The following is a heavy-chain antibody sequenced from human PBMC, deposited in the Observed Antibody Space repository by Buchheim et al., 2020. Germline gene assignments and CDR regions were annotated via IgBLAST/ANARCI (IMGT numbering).Heavy chain of an antibody. Sequence: QVQLVESGGGVVQPGRSLRLSCAASGFTFSSYGMQWVRQAPGKGLEWVAVISYDGSNKYYADSVTGRFTISRDNSKNTMYLQMNSLRAEDTAVYYCAKDPYDFWSGYYNYYYYMDVWGKGTT. CDR3: AKDPYDFWSGYYNYYYYMDV. CDR1: GFTFSSYG. V-gene: IGHV3-30*18. J-gene: IGHJ6*03. CDR2: ISYDGSNK. D-gene: IGHD3-3*01.